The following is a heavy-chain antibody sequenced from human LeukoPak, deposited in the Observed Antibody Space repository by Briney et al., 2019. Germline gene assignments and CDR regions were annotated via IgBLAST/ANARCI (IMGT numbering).Heavy chain of an antibody. D-gene: IGHD2-2*01. Sequence: PSETLSLTCTISGGSISSYYWSWIRQPPGKGLEWIGFIYYSGSSYYNPSLKSRVTMSVDTSKNQFSLKLTSVTAADTAVYYCARRRCSTSCPFFDPWGQGTLVTVSP. V-gene: IGHV4-59*01. CDR3: ARRRCSTSCPFFDP. J-gene: IGHJ5*02. CDR2: IYYSGSS. CDR1: GGSISSYY.